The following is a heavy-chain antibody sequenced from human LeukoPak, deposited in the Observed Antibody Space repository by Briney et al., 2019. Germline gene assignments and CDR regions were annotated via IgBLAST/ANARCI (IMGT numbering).Heavy chain of an antibody. V-gene: IGHV3-48*02. CDR2: VSYNSGSK. D-gene: IGHD6-13*01. Sequence: GGSLRLSCAASGFTFSTYSMNWVRQAPGKGLEWVSYVSYNSGSKYYADSVQGRFTISRDNAKNSLYLQMSSLRDEDTAVYYCARRAAAGRLGFDYWGQGTLVTVSS. CDR1: GFTFSTYS. J-gene: IGHJ4*02. CDR3: ARRAAAGRLGFDY.